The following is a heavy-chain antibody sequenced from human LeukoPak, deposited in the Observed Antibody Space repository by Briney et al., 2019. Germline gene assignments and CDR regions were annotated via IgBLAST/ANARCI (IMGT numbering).Heavy chain of an antibody. CDR1: GFTFSSYW. CDR2: IKQDGSEK. D-gene: IGHD1-1*01. Sequence: GGSLRLSCAASGFTFSSYWMSWVRQAPGKGLEWVANIKQDGSEKYYVDSVKGRFTISRDNAKNSLYLQMNSLRAEDTAVYYCARERRDWNDAFDYWGQGTLVTVSS. J-gene: IGHJ4*02. V-gene: IGHV3-7*01. CDR3: ARERRDWNDAFDY.